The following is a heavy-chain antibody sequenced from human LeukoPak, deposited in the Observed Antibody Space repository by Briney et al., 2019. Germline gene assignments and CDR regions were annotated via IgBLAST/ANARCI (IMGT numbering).Heavy chain of an antibody. J-gene: IGHJ4*02. Sequence: GGSLRLSCAASGFTVSSNYMSWVRQAPGKGLEWVSVIYSGGSSYYADSVKGRFTISRDNSKNTLYLQMNSLRAEDTAVYYCAREDRSGSYPDYWGQGTLVTVSS. CDR2: IYSGGSS. CDR1: GFTVSSNY. CDR3: AREDRSGSYPDY. V-gene: IGHV3-66*01. D-gene: IGHD3-10*01.